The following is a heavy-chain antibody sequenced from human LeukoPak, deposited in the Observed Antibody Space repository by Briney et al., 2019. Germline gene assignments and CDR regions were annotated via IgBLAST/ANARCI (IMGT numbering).Heavy chain of an antibody. CDR1: GFTFSSYW. CDR3: ARGSDDYGDYYFDY. CDR2: IKQDGSEK. Sequence: GGSLRLSRAASGFTFSSYWMSWVRQAPGKGLEWVANIKQDGSEKYYVDSVKGRFTISRDNAKNSLYLQMNSLRAEDTAVYYCARGSDDYGDYYFDYWGQGTLVTVSS. D-gene: IGHD4-17*01. V-gene: IGHV3-7*01. J-gene: IGHJ4*02.